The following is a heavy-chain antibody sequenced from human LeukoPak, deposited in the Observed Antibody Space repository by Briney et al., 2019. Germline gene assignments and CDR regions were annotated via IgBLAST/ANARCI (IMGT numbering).Heavy chain of an antibody. V-gene: IGHV3-9*01. Sequence: GGSLRLSCAASGFTFDDYAMHWVRQAPGKGLEWVSGISWNSGSIGYADSVKGRFTISRDNAKNSLYLQMNSLRAEDTALYYCAKADVGRDVAAAVDYWGQGTLVTVSS. J-gene: IGHJ4*02. D-gene: IGHD6-13*01. CDR1: GFTFDDYA. CDR3: AKADVGRDVAAAVDY. CDR2: ISWNSGSI.